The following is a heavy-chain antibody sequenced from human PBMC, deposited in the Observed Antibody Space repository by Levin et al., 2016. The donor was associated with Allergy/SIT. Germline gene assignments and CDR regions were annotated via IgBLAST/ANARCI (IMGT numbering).Heavy chain of an antibody. Sequence: GGSLRLSCAGSGFTLSSYWVHWVRQPPGKGLVWVSRIDPDGSTTNYADSVRGRFTISRDNAKNAVYLQLNSLRVDDTAVYYCARAGSYRFDYWGQGTLVTVSS. D-gene: IGHD1-26*01. CDR1: GFTLSSYW. CDR3: ARAGSYRFDY. J-gene: IGHJ4*02. V-gene: IGHV3-74*01. CDR2: IDPDGSTT.